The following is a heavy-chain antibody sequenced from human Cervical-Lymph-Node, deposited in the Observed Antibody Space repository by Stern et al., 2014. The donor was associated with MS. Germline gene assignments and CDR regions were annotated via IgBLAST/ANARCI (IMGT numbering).Heavy chain of an antibody. V-gene: IGHV3-33*01. CDR1: GFTFSSYG. CDR2: IWYDGSNK. Sequence: VQLVESGGGVVQPGRSLRLSCAASGFTFSSYGMHWVRQAPGKGLEWVAVIWYDGSNKYYADSVKGRFTISRYNSKNTLYLQMNSLRAEDTAVYYCARAYSGSYYEPFDYWGQGTLVTVSS. J-gene: IGHJ4*02. CDR3: ARAYSGSYYEPFDY. D-gene: IGHD1-26*01.